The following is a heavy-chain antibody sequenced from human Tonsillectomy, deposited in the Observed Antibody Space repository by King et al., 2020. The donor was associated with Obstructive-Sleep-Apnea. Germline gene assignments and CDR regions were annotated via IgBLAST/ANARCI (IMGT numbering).Heavy chain of an antibody. D-gene: IGHD3-3*01. CDR3: ARTLGVDYDFWGGNSYYGMDV. CDR2: IKKDGSEK. V-gene: IGHV3-7*03. J-gene: IGHJ6*02. CDR1: GFTFSSYW. Sequence: QLVQSGGGLVQPGGSLRLSCAASGFTFSSYWMSWVRQAPGKGLEWVANIKKDGSEKDYLDSVKGRFTISRDNGKNSLHLQMKSLRAEDTAVYYCARTLGVDYDFWGGNSYYGMDVWGQGTTVTVSS.